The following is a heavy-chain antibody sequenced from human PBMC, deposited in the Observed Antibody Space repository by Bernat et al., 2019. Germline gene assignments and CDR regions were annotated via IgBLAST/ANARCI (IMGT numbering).Heavy chain of an antibody. J-gene: IGHJ3*02. D-gene: IGHD6-19*01. Sequence: EAQLLESGGGLVEPGGSLRLSCAASGFTFSLYAMAWVRQAPGKGLEWVLAISGSGITTYYADSVKGRFTVSRDNSRNTVYLEMSSLTAEDTALYYCAKDEESSGRDHDAFDIWGHGTMVTVSS. CDR2: ISGSGITT. CDR3: AKDEESSGRDHDAFDI. V-gene: IGHV3-23*01. CDR1: GFTFSLYA.